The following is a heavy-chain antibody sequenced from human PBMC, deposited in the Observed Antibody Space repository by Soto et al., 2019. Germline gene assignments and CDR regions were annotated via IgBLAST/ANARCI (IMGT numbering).Heavy chain of an antibody. V-gene: IGHV3-21*01. Sequence: GGSLRLSCAASGFTFSSYSMNWVRQAPGKGLEWVSSISSSSSYIYYADSVKGRFTISRDNAKNSLYLQMNSLSAEDRAVYYYVRVDGIYYYDSSGYAFDIWGQGTMVTVSS. D-gene: IGHD3-22*01. CDR2: ISSSSSYI. CDR3: VRVDGIYYYDSSGYAFDI. J-gene: IGHJ3*02. CDR1: GFTFSSYS.